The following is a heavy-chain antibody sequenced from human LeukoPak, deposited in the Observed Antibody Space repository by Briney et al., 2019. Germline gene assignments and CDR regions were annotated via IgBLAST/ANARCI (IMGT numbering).Heavy chain of an antibody. CDR2: ISGSDDGT. CDR3: VMNGYRSHTRKEVDY. J-gene: IGHJ4*02. Sequence: GGSLRLSCAASGFTFSTYAMSWVRQIPGKGLEWVSAISGSDDGTYYADSVKGRFTISRDNSRNTLYLQMNTLRAEDTAVYHCVMNGYRSHTRKEVDYWGQGTLVTVSS. CDR1: GFTFSTYA. D-gene: IGHD5-18*01. V-gene: IGHV3-23*01.